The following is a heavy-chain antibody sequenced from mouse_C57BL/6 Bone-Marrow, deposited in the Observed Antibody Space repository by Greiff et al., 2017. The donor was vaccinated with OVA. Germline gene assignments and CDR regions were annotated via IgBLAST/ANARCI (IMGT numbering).Heavy chain of an antibody. CDR2: IYPKDGST. D-gene: IGHD1-1*01. CDR3: ARCGYYGSSPYYAMDY. V-gene: IGHV1-78*01. J-gene: IGHJ4*01. Sequence: VQLQQSDAELVKPGASVKISCTVSGYTFTDHTIHWMKQRPEQGLEWIGYIYPKDGSTKYNEKFKGKATLTADKSSSTAYMQLNSLTSEDSAVYFCARCGYYGSSPYYAMDYWGQGTSVTVSS. CDR1: GYTFTDHT.